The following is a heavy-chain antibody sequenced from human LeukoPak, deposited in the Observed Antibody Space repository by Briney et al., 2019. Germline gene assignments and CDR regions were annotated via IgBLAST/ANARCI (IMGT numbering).Heavy chain of an antibody. V-gene: IGHV3-23*01. Sequence: GGAPRLSCAASGFTFSSYAMSWVRQAPGEGREWVSAIIGSGGSTYYADSVKGRFTISRDNSKNTLYLQMNSLRAEDTAVYYCAEDSISWYAGLVTGGSYYFDYWGQGTLVTVSS. CDR3: AEDSISWYAGLVTGGSYYFDY. CDR2: IIGSGGST. J-gene: IGHJ4*02. CDR1: GFTFSSYA. D-gene: IGHD6-13*01.